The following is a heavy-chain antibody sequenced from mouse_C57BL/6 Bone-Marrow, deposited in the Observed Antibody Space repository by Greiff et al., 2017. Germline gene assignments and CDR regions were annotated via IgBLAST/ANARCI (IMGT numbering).Heavy chain of an antibody. Sequence: DVKLVESGGGLVKPGGSLKLSCAASGFTFRSYTMSWVRQTPEKRLEWVATFSGGGGNTYYPDSVKGRFTISRDNAKNTLYLQMRSLRSEDTALYYCEVPRGYWGQGTTLTVSS. CDR1: GFTFRSYT. CDR2: FSGGGGNT. D-gene: IGHD5-1*01. CDR3: EVPRGY. J-gene: IGHJ2*01. V-gene: IGHV5-9*01.